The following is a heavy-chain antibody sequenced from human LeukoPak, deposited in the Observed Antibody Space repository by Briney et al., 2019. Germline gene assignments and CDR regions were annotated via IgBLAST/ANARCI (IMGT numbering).Heavy chain of an antibody. J-gene: IGHJ4*02. Sequence: SVKVSCKASGYTFTGYYIHWVRQAPGQGLEWMGRIIPILGIANYAQKFQGRVTITADRSTSTAYMELSSLRSEDTAVYYCARVYSSSWYSVDAHDYWGQGTLVTVSS. D-gene: IGHD6-13*01. CDR1: GYTFTGYY. CDR2: IIPILGIA. V-gene: IGHV1-69*04. CDR3: ARVYSSSWYSVDAHDY.